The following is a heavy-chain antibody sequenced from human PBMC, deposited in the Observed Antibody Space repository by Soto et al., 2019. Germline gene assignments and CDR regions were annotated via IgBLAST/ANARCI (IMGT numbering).Heavy chain of an antibody. Sequence: QITLKESGPTLVKPTQTLTLTCTFSGFSLSTSGVGVGWIRQPPVKALEWLALIYWDDDKRYSPSLKSRLTITKDTSKTQVVLTMTNMDPVDTATYYCAHTCESAIGEDGMDVWGQVTTVTVSS. CDR1: GFSLSTSGVG. CDR3: AHTCESAIGEDGMDV. CDR2: IYWDDDK. V-gene: IGHV2-5*02. D-gene: IGHD3-10*01. J-gene: IGHJ6*02.